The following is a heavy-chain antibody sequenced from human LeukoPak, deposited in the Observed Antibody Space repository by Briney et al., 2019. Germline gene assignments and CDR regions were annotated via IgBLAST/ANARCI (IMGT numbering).Heavy chain of an antibody. CDR2: INPNSGGT. CDR3: ARDLSFYGSGSYYFDN. CDR1: GYTFTGYY. D-gene: IGHD3-10*01. V-gene: IGHV1-2*02. J-gene: IGHJ4*02. Sequence: ASVKVSCKASGYTFTGYYIHWVRQAPGQGLEWMGWINPNSGGTNYAQKFQGRVTMTRDTSISTAYKELSRLRSDDTAVYYCARDLSFYGSGSYYFDNWGQGTLVIVSS.